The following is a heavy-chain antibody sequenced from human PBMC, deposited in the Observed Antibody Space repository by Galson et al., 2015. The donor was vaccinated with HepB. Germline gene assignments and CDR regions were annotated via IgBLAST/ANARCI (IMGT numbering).Heavy chain of an antibody. D-gene: IGHD6-25*01. CDR3: ARGRSSDFYGLDNWFDL. V-gene: IGHV3-21*01. CDR1: GFTFSNYS. J-gene: IGHJ5*02. CDR2: ICSTSSYI. Sequence: SLRLSCAASGFTFSNYSMNWVRQAPGKGLEWVSSICSTSSYIFYGDSMKGRFIISRDNAKNSLYLQMHNLRAEGTAVYFCARGRSSDFYGLDNWFDLWGQGTLVTVSS.